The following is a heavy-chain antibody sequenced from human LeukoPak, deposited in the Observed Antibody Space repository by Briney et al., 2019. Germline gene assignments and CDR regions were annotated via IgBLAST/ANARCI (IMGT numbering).Heavy chain of an antibody. CDR1: GFTFSSYD. CDR2: IGTAGDT. CDR3: ARDGVSAARPAPDGMDV. V-gene: IGHV3-13*01. J-gene: IGHJ6*02. Sequence: PGGSLRLPCAASGFTFSSYDMHWVRQATGKGLECVSAIGTAGDTYYPGSVKGRFTISRENAKNSLYLHMNSLRAEDTAVYYCARDGVSAARPAPDGMDVWGQGTTVTVSS. D-gene: IGHD6-6*01.